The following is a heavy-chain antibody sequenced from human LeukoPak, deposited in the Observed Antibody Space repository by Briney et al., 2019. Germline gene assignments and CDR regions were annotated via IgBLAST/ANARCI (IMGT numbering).Heavy chain of an antibody. V-gene: IGHV1-69*13. CDR1: GGTFSSYA. CDR2: IIPIFGTA. J-gene: IGHJ4*02. CDR3: ARDAFYYYDSSGYNFDY. Sequence: ASVKVSCKASGGTFSSYAISWVRQAPGRGLEWMGGIIPIFGTANYAQKFQGRVTITADESTSTAYMELSSLRSEDTAVYYCARDAFYYYDSSGYNFDYWGQGTLVTVSS. D-gene: IGHD3-22*01.